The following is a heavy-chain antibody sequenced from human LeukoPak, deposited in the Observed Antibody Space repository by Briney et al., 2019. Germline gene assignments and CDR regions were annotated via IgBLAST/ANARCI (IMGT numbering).Heavy chain of an antibody. CDR1: GFTLSSYA. V-gene: IGHV3-23*01. Sequence: PGGSLRLSCAASGFTLSSYAMSWVRQAPGKGLEWVSAISDSGNTYHADSVKGRFTISRDNSKNTLYLQMNSLRAEDTAVYYCAKWGCSGGSCYPFDYWGQGTLVTVSS. D-gene: IGHD2-15*01. J-gene: IGHJ4*02. CDR2: ISDSGNT. CDR3: AKWGCSGGSCYPFDY.